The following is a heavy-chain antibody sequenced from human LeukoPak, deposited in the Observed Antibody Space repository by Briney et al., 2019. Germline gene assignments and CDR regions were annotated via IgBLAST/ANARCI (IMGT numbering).Heavy chain of an antibody. J-gene: IGHJ4*02. V-gene: IGHV1-69*02. CDR2: IIPILGIA. CDR1: GGTFSSYT. Sequence: GSSVKVSCKASGGTFSSYTISWVRQALGQGLEWMGRIIPILGIANYAQKFQGRVTITADKSTSTAYMELSSLRSEDTAVYYCASAHYDSSGYLDYWGQGTLVTVSS. CDR3: ASAHYDSSGYLDY. D-gene: IGHD3-22*01.